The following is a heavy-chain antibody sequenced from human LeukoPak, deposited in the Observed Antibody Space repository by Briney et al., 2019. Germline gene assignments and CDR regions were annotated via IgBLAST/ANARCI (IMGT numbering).Heavy chain of an antibody. CDR3: ARSLWFGELYN. CDR1: GFTFSNAW. V-gene: IGHV4-34*01. D-gene: IGHD3-10*01. J-gene: IGHJ4*02. CDR2: MNHSGST. Sequence: PGGSLRLSCAASGFTFSNAWMSWVRQPPGKGLEWIGEMNHSGSTNYNPSLKSRVTISVDTSKKQLSLKLTSVSAADTAVYYCARSLWFGELYNWGQGTLVTVSS.